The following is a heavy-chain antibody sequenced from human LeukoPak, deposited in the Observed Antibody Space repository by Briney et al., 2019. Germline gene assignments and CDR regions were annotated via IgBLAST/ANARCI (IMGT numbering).Heavy chain of an antibody. CDR2: ISYDGSNK. D-gene: IGHD3-3*01. J-gene: IGHJ4*02. V-gene: IGHV3-30-3*01. CDR3: ARDLEGNLMAFDY. CDR1: GFTFSSYA. Sequence: PGGSLRLSCAASGFTFSSYAMHWVRQAPGKGLEWVAVISYDGSNKYYADSVKGRFTISRDNSKNTLYLQTNSLRAEDTAVYYCARDLEGNLMAFDYWGQGTLVTVSS.